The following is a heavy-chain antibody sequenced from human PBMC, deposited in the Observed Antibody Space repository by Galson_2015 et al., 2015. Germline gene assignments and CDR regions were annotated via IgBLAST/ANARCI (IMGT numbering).Heavy chain of an antibody. CDR3: AHSRRNYGDYEHLDY. D-gene: IGHD4-17*01. Sequence: PALVKPTQPLTLPCTFSGFSLSTSGVGVGWIRQPPGKALEGLELIYWDDDKRYSPSLKSRLTITKDTSKNQVVLTMINMDPVDTATYYCAHSRRNYGDYEHLDYWGQGTLVTVSS. V-gene: IGHV2-5*02. J-gene: IGHJ4*02. CDR1: GFSLSTSGVG. CDR2: IYWDDDK.